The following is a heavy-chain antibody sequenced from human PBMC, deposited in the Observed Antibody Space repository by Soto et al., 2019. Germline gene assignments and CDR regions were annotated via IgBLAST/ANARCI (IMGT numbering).Heavy chain of an antibody. Sequence: QVQLQESGPGLVKPSETLSLTCTVSGGSISSYYWSWIRQPPGKGLEWIGYIYYSGSTNYNPSLKGRVPMSVDTSMNQCSLKLSSVTAADTAVYYCARRYGYSFDYWGQGNLVTVSS. CDR2: IYYSGST. V-gene: IGHV4-59*08. J-gene: IGHJ4*02. CDR3: ARRYGYSFDY. CDR1: GGSISSYY. D-gene: IGHD1-1*01.